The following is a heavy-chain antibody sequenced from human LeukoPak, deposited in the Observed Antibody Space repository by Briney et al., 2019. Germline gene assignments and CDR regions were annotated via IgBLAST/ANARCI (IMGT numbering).Heavy chain of an antibody. D-gene: IGHD1-20*01. J-gene: IGHJ6*02. CDR2: INPNSGGT. V-gene: IGHV1-2*02. CDR1: GYTFTGYY. Sequence: ASVKVSCKASGYTFTGYYMHWVRQAPGQGLEWMGWINPNSGGTNYAQKFQGRVTMTRDTSSSTAYMELSRLRSDDTAVYYCARANLFNWRYCYYGMDVWGQGTTVTVSS. CDR3: ARANLFNWRYCYYGMDV.